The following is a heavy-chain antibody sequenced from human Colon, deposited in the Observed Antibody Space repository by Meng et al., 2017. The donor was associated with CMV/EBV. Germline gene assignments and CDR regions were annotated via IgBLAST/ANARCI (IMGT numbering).Heavy chain of an antibody. CDR1: GYTFTGYY. V-gene: IGHV1-2*02. J-gene: IGHJ6*02. Sequence: ASVKVSCKASGYTFTGYYMHWVRQAPGQGLEWMGWINPNSGGTNYAQKFQGRVTMTRDTSISTAYMELSRLRSEDTAVYYCATLITQYYYYYYGMDVWGQGTTVTVSS. CDR2: INPNSGGT. D-gene: IGHD3-22*01. CDR3: ATLITQYYYYYYGMDV.